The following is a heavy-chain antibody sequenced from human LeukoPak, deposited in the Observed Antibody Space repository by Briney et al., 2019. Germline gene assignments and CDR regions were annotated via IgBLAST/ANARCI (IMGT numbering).Heavy chain of an antibody. CDR3: AKVRPWAVTTRPYFDY. Sequence: GGSLRLSCAASGFTFSSYAMSWVRQAPGKGLEWVSAISGSGGSTYYADPVKGRFTISRDNSKNTLYLQMNSLRAEDTAVYYCAKVRPWAVTTRPYFDYWGQGTLVTVSS. D-gene: IGHD4-17*01. V-gene: IGHV3-23*01. J-gene: IGHJ4*02. CDR2: ISGSGGST. CDR1: GFTFSSYA.